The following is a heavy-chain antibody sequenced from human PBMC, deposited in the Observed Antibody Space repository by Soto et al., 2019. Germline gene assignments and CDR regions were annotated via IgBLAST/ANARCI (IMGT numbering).Heavy chain of an antibody. Sequence: QVRLVESGGGVVQPGRSLRLSCTASGFSFSSSAMCWFRQPPGKGLEWVAVISKDGMNKNYADSVKGRATASRDNADYSLDLQLNRLRGEDKAMYYCARDMYSSDYFVKWFEPWGQGTLVTVSS. CDR3: ARDMYSSDYFVKWFEP. D-gene: IGHD6-19*01. V-gene: IGHV3-30*04. CDR2: ISKDGMNK. CDR1: GFSFSSSA. J-gene: IGHJ5*02.